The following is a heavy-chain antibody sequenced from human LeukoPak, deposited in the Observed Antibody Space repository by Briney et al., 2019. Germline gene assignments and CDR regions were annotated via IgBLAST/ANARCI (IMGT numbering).Heavy chain of an antibody. CDR3: AIGGDSSTSCYRCFNY. V-gene: IGHV5-51*01. CDR1: GYSFTNYW. Sequence: GESLKISCEGSGYSFTNYWIGWVCQMPGKGLEWMGVIYPDDSDTRYSPSFQGQVTISADKSIGTAYLQWSSLKASDTAMYYCAIGGDSSTSCYRCFNYWGRGTLVTVSS. CDR2: IYPDDSDT. D-gene: IGHD2-2*01. J-gene: IGHJ4*02.